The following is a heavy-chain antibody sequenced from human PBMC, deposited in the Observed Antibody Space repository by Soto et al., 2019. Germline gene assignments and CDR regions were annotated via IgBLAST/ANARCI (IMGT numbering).Heavy chain of an antibody. V-gene: IGHV1-18*01. Sequence: ASVKVSCKASGYTFTSYGISLVRQAPGQGLEWMGWISAYNGNTNYAQKLQGRVTMTTDTSTSTAYMELRSLRSDDTAVYYCARGPEYSSSWFRATSYYYGMDVWGQGTTVTAP. D-gene: IGHD6-13*01. CDR2: ISAYNGNT. J-gene: IGHJ6*02. CDR3: ARGPEYSSSWFRATSYYYGMDV. CDR1: GYTFTSYG.